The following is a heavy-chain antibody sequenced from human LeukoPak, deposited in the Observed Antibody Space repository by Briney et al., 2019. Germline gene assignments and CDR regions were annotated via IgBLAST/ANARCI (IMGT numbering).Heavy chain of an antibody. Sequence: PSETLSFTCAVYGGSFSGYYWSWIRQPPGKGLEWIGEINHSGSTNYNPSLKSRVTISVDTSKNQFSLKLSSVTAADTAVYYCARRYCSSTSCHHDYWGQGTLVTVSS. CDR3: ARRYCSSTSCHHDY. V-gene: IGHV4-34*01. CDR2: INHSGST. J-gene: IGHJ4*02. CDR1: GGSFSGYY. D-gene: IGHD2-2*01.